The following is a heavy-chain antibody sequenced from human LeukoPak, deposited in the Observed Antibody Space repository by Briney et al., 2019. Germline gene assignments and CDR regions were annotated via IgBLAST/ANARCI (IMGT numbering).Heavy chain of an antibody. D-gene: IGHD6-13*01. CDR3: ARSLSTGPSAAGDAFYFYYGLDV. J-gene: IGHJ6*02. V-gene: IGHV4-59*11. Sequence: SETLSLTCNVSGGSISSHYWSWIRQPPGKGLEWTAYIYYRGSTNYNPSLTSRVTISVDASKNQFSLKLTSVTAADTAVYYCARSLSTGPSAAGDAFYFYYGLDVWGQGTTVTVSS. CDR2: IYYRGST. CDR1: GGSISSHY.